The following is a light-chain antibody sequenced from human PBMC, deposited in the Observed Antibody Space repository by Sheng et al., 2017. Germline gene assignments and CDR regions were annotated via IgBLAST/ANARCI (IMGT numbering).Light chain of an antibody. CDR3: QQYNTWPLT. J-gene: IGKJ4*01. CDR1: QSVRTN. CDR2: GAS. Sequence: EIVMTQSPATLSVSPGERATLSCRASQSVRTNLAWYQQKRGQTPRLLIYGASTRATGIPARFSGSGSGTEFTLTISSLQSEDFAVYYCQQYNTWPLTFGGGTKVEIK. V-gene: IGKV3-15*01.